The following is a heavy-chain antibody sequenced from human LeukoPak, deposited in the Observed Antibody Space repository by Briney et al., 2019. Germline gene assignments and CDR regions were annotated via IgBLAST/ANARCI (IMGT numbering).Heavy chain of an antibody. CDR2: ISYDGSNK. CDR1: GFTFSSYG. D-gene: IGHD3-10*01. J-gene: IGHJ4*02. V-gene: IGHV3-30*18. CDR3: AKDRYGPGSYIDY. Sequence: GGSLRLSCAASGFTFSSYGMHWVRQAPGKGLEWVAVISYDGSNKYYADSVKGRFTISRDNSKNTLYLQMNSLRAEDTAVYYCAKDRYGPGSYIDYWGQGTLVTVSS.